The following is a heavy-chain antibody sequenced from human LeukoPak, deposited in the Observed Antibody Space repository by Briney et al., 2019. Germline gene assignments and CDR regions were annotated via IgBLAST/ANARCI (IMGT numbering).Heavy chain of an antibody. V-gene: IGHV3-30*03. CDR1: GFTFSSYG. CDR2: ISYDGSNK. CDR3: ARAQYSSSWYSKGEDY. J-gene: IGHJ4*02. Sequence: GGSLRLSCAASGFTFSSYGMPWVRQAPGKGLEWVAVISYDGSNKYYADCVKGRFTISRDNSKNTLYLQMNSLRAEDTAVHYCARAQYSSSWYSKGEDYWGQGTLVTVSS. D-gene: IGHD6-13*01.